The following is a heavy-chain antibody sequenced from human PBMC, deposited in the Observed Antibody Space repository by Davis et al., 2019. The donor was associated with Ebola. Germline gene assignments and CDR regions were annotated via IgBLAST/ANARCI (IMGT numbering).Heavy chain of an antibody. V-gene: IGHV3-48*04. CDR1: GFTFSSYT. CDR3: AREVAVANFDY. CDR2: ISWNSGSI. D-gene: IGHD6-19*01. Sequence: GESLKISCAASGFTFSSYTMNWVRQAPGKGLEWVSGISWNSGSIGYADSVKGRFTISRDNAKNSLYLQMNSLRAEDTAVYYCAREVAVANFDYWGQGTLVTVSS. J-gene: IGHJ4*02.